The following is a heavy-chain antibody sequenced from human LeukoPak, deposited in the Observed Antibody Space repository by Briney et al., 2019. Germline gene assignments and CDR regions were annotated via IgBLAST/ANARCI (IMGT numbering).Heavy chain of an antibody. J-gene: IGHJ4*02. Sequence: SVKVSCRASGYTFTSYYMHWVRQAPGQGLEWMGGIIPIFGTANYAQKFQGRVTITADRSTSTAYMELSSLRSEDTAVYYCARGDYSNSIDYWGQGTLVTVSS. CDR3: ARGDYSNSIDY. V-gene: IGHV1-69*06. CDR2: IIPIFGTA. CDR1: GYTFTSYY. D-gene: IGHD4-11*01.